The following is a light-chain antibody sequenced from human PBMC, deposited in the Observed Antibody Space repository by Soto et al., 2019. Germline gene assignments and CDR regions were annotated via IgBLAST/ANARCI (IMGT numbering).Light chain of an antibody. CDR3: QHYNSYSEA. CDR2: KAS. CDR1: QSISNR. Sequence: DIQMTQSPSTLSASVGDRVTITCRASQSISNRLAWYQQTPGKAPKLLIFKASTSQSGVPSRFSGSGSGTEFTLTISSLQPDDFATYYCQHYNSYSEAFGQGTKVDIK. J-gene: IGKJ1*01. V-gene: IGKV1-5*03.